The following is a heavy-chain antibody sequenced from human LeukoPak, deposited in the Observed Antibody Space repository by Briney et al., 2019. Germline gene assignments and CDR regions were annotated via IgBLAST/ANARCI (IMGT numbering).Heavy chain of an antibody. J-gene: IGHJ4*02. CDR2: IYYSGST. CDR1: GASISSGGYY. Sequence: SETLSLTCTVSGASISSGGYYWSWIRQHPGKGLECIGYIYYSGSTYYNPSLKSRITISLGASKNQFYLKLSSVTAADTAVYYCASLSEYSYAGDYWGQGTLVTVSS. CDR3: ASLSEYSYAGDY. D-gene: IGHD5-18*01. V-gene: IGHV4-31*03.